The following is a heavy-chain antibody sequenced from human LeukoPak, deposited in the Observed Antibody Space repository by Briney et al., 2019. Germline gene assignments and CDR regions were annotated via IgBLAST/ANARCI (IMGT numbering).Heavy chain of an antibody. Sequence: SVKVSCKASGGTFSSYAISWVRQAPGQGLEWMGGIIPIFGTANYAQKFQGRVTITADKSTSTAYMELSSLRSEDTAVYYCARVSSSSSPTYYYYYYMDVWGKGTTVTVSS. CDR2: IIPIFGTA. V-gene: IGHV1-69*06. CDR3: ARVSSSSSPTYYYYYYMDV. J-gene: IGHJ6*03. CDR1: GGTFSSYA. D-gene: IGHD6-13*01.